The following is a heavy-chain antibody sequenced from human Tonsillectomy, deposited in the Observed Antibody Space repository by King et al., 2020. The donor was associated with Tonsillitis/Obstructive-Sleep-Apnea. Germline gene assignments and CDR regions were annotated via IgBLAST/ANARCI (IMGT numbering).Heavy chain of an antibody. CDR2: IKSENNGGTI. Sequence: VQLVESGGGLVKPGGSLRLSCAASGFTFSNVWMSWVRQAPGKGLEWVGRIKSENNGGTIDYAAPVKGRFTISRDDLKNTLYLQMDSLKTEDTAVYYCTTGRVTKPACWGQGTLVTVSS. CDR1: GFTFSNVW. J-gene: IGHJ4*02. D-gene: IGHD2-2*01. CDR3: TTGRVTKPAC. V-gene: IGHV3-15*01.